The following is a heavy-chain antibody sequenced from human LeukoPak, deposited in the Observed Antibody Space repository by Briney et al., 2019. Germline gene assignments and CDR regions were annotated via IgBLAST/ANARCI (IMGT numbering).Heavy chain of an antibody. D-gene: IGHD3-22*01. Sequence: SETLSLTCTVSGGSISSYYWSWIWQPAGKGLEWIGRIYTSGSTNYNPSLKSRVTMSVDTSKNQFSLKLSSVTAADTAVYYCARESSGYYYDPYDAFDIWGQGTMVTVSS. CDR1: GGSISSYY. V-gene: IGHV4-4*07. CDR3: ARESSGYYYDPYDAFDI. J-gene: IGHJ3*02. CDR2: IYTSGST.